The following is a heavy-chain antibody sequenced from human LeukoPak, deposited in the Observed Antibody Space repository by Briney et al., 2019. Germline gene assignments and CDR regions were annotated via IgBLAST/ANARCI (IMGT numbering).Heavy chain of an antibody. CDR2: IKEDGSQK. J-gene: IGHJ4*02. V-gene: IGHV3-7*01. CDR3: TRDQT. Sequence: GGSLRLSCVGALGSHWMGWVRQAPGKGLEWVANIKEDGSQKYYMDSVKGRFTISRDNAESSLFLQMNNLRVEDTAVYYCTRDQTWGQGTLVTVSS. CDR1: LGSHW.